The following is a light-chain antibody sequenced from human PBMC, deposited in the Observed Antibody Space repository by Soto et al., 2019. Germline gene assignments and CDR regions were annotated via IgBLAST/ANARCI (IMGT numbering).Light chain of an antibody. CDR1: PGLGNY. J-gene: IGKJ4*01. V-gene: IGKV1-27*01. Sequence: DNQNDPAPSPLSATVRGQGTINCRASPGLGNYLSWYQQKPGKVPKLLIYTSSTLQSGVPSRFSGSGSGTDFTLTISSLQPEDVATYYCQKHNGAPLTFGGGTKVEIK. CDR3: QKHNGAPLT. CDR2: TSS.